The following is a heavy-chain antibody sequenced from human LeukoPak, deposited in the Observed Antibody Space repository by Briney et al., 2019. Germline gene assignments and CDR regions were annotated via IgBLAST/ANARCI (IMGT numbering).Heavy chain of an antibody. Sequence: GGSLRLSCAASGFTFSSYSMNWVRQAPGKGLEWVSSISSSSSYIYYADSVKGRFTISRDNAKNSLYLQMNSLRAEDTAVYYCARSVPYSGYDYDYWGQGTLVPVSS. CDR2: ISSSSSYI. CDR3: ARSVPYSGYDYDY. CDR1: GFTFSSYS. D-gene: IGHD5-12*01. J-gene: IGHJ4*02. V-gene: IGHV3-21*01.